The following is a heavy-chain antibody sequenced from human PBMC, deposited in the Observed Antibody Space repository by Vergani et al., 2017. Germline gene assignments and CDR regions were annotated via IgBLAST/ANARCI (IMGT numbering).Heavy chain of an antibody. V-gene: IGHV3-23*01. CDR3: AKSGWLQHFGAHYFDS. Sequence: EVQLLESGGRLVQPGGSLRLSCVASGFAFSRYAMSWVRQAPGKGLEWVSGLTASGSSISYADSVRGRFTLSRDNSKNTLFLQMDSLRAEDTAVYYCAKSGWLQHFGAHYFDSWGQGILVTVSS. D-gene: IGHD5-24*01. CDR1: GFAFSRYA. J-gene: IGHJ4*02. CDR2: LTASGSSI.